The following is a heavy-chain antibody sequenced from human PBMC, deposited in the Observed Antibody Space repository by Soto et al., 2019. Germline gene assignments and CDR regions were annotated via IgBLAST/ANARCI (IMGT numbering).Heavy chain of an antibody. CDR3: ARAKQWLAGAFDI. Sequence: EVQLVESGGGLVQPGGSLRLSCAASGFTFSTYNMNWVRQAPGKGLEWVSYISSSSSTIYYADSVKGRFTISRDNAKNSLYLQMNSLRAEDTAVHYCARAKQWLAGAFDIWGQGTMVTVSS. CDR2: ISSSSSTI. CDR1: GFTFSTYN. D-gene: IGHD6-19*01. V-gene: IGHV3-48*01. J-gene: IGHJ3*02.